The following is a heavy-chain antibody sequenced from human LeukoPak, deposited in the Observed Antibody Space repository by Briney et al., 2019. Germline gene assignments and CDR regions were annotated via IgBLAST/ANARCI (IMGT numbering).Heavy chain of an antibody. CDR1: GFTFSSYW. CDR2: INSDGSNT. Sequence: GGSLRLSCAASGFTFSSYWMHWVRQAPGKGLAWVSRINSDGSNTNYADSVKGGLTISRDNAKNTLYLQMNSLRAEDTAVYYCARAPPRYDYWGQGTLVTVPS. J-gene: IGHJ4*02. CDR3: ARAPPRYDY. D-gene: IGHD3-9*01. V-gene: IGHV3-74*01.